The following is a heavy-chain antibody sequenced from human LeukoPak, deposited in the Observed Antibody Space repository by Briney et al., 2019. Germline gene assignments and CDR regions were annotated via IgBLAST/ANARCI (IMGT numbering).Heavy chain of an antibody. V-gene: IGHV3-7*01. J-gene: IGHJ4*02. Sequence: GGPLRLFRVASVSSGLTSWMNWVRRAPGKGPKRVTIIKEDGSDKYYVDSVKGRFTISRDNAKNSVYLQMNSLRVEDTAVYYCASAAGWEFGYWGQGTLVTVSS. CDR3: ASAAGWEFGY. CDR1: VSSGLTSW. D-gene: IGHD1-26*01. CDR2: IKEDGSDK.